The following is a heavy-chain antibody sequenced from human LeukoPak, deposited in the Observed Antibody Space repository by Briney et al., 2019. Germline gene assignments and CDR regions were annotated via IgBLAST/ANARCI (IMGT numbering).Heavy chain of an antibody. CDR2: INHSRST. Sequence: PSETLSLTCSGSGVSISAYYWSWIRQPPGKGLEWIGEINHSRSTNYNPSLKSRVTISVDTSKNQFSLNLNSVTAADTAMYYCARHPFSDGFDLWGQGTMVTVSS. J-gene: IGHJ3*01. CDR3: ARHPFSDGFDL. V-gene: IGHV4-34*01. CDR1: GVSISAYY.